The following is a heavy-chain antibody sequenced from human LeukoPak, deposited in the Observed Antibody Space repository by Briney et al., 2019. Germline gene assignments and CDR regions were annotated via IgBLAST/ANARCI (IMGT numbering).Heavy chain of an antibody. Sequence: ASVKVSCKASGYTSTNYAMHWVRQAPGQRLEWMGWINAVNGNTKYSQEFQGRVTISRDTSASTAYMELRSLRSDDTAVYYCARDRGSSWYTALDYWGQGTLVTVSS. J-gene: IGHJ4*02. V-gene: IGHV1-3*01. CDR3: ARDRGSSWYTALDY. D-gene: IGHD6-13*01. CDR1: GYTSTNYA. CDR2: INAVNGNT.